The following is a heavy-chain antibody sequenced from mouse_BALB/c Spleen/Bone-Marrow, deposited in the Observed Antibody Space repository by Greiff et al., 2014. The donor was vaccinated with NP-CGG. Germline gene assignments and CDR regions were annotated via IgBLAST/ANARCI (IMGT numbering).Heavy chain of an antibody. Sequence: LQESGPELVRPGVSVKISCKGSGYTFTDYAMHWVKQSHAKSLECIGVISTYSGNTNYNQKFKGKATMTVDKSSSTAYMELARLTSEDSAIYYCASPIYYGNYEGFAYWGQGTLVTLSA. D-gene: IGHD2-1*01. V-gene: IGHV1-67*01. CDR3: ASPIYYGNYEGFAY. CDR2: ISTYSGNT. CDR1: GYTFTDYA. J-gene: IGHJ3*01.